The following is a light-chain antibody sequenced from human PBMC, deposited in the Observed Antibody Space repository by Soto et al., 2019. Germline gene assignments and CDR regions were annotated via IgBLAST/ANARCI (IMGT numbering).Light chain of an antibody. V-gene: IGKV1-39*01. Sequence: DIQMTQSPSSLSASVGDRVTITCRASQSISNYVNWYQQKPGRAPKLLIYDASRLQSEVPSRFSGSGSGTDFTLTISTLQPEDFATYYCQQSYSTLPLTFGGGTKVEI. CDR3: QQSYSTLPLT. CDR1: QSISNY. J-gene: IGKJ4*01. CDR2: DAS.